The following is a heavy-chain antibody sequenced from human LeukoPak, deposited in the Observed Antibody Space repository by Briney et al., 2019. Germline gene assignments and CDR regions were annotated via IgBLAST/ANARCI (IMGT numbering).Heavy chain of an antibody. CDR1: GFSLSHYG. CDR2: TWNGKNDK. D-gene: IGHD3-10*01. CDR3: TRDRGVRGDIITDYFDQ. Sequence: GRSLGLSCAASGFSLSHYGMHWVRQAPGKGLDWVAVTWNGKNDKYYSDSVKGRFSVSRDDSKNTVYLQMNSLRAEDTAVYYCTRDRGVRGDIITDYFDQWGQGTLVTVSS. V-gene: IGHV3-33*01. J-gene: IGHJ4*02.